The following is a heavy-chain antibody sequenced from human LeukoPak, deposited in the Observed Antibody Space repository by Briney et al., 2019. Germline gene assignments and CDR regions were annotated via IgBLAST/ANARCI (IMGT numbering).Heavy chain of an antibody. CDR1: GFGLSVLS. Sequence: GASVKVSCKISGFGLSVLSIHWMRQAPGKGLEWVGGIRPETGEPIFAQKFQGRVTITTDESTSTAYMELSSLRSEDTAVYYCARGDFWSGYSTYYYMDVWGKGTTVTVSS. CDR3: ARGDFWSGYSTYYYMDV. V-gene: IGHV1-24*01. D-gene: IGHD3-3*01. CDR2: IRPETGEP. J-gene: IGHJ6*03.